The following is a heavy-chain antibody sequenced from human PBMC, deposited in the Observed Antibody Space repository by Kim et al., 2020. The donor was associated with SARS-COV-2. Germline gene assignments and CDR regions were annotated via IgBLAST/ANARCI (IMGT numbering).Heavy chain of an antibody. CDR3: TTVWRFRCGGDCYSDY. V-gene: IGHV3-15*01. J-gene: IGHJ4*02. Sequence: PVKGRFTISRDDSKNTLYLQMNSLKTEDTAVYYCTTVWRFRCGGDCYSDYWGQGTLVTVSS. D-gene: IGHD2-21*02.